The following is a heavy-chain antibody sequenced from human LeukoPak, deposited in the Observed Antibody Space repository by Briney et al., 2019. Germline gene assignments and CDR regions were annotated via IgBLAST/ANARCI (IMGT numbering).Heavy chain of an antibody. CDR2: IKQDGSEK. CDR1: GFTFSSYW. J-gene: IGHJ6*03. V-gene: IGHV3-7*01. Sequence: GGSLRLSCAASGFTFSSYWMSLVRQAPGKGLEWVANIKQDGSEKYYVDSVKGRFTISRDHAKNSLYPQMNSLRAEDTAVYYCAREGLIAARNRYYYYMGVWGKGTTVTVSS. D-gene: IGHD6-6*01. CDR3: AREGLIAARNRYYYYMGV.